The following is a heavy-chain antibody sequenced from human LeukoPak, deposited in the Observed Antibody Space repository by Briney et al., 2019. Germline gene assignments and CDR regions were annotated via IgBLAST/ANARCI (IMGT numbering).Heavy chain of an antibody. Sequence: GGSLRLSCAASGFTFSSYGMHWVRQAPGKGLEWVSAISGSGGSTYYADSVKGRFTISRDNSKNTLYLQMNSLRAEDTAVYYCAKDQAYCSSTSCYPYYYYGMDVWGQGTTVTVSS. J-gene: IGHJ6*02. V-gene: IGHV3-23*01. CDR3: AKDQAYCSSTSCYPYYYYGMDV. CDR1: GFTFSSYG. D-gene: IGHD2-2*01. CDR2: ISGSGGST.